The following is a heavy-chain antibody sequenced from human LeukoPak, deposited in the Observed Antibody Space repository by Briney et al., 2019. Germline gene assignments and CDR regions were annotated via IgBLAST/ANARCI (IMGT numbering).Heavy chain of an antibody. V-gene: IGHV1-2*04. J-gene: IGHJ6*02. CDR2: INPNSGGT. Sequence: GTSVKVSCKASGFTFTSSAMHWVRQAPGQGLEWMGWINPNSGGTNYAQKFQGWVTMTRDTSISTAYMELSRLRSDDTAVYYCARDHIAAAGYYGMDVWGQGTTVTVSS. CDR1: GFTFTSSA. D-gene: IGHD6-13*01. CDR3: ARDHIAAAGYYGMDV.